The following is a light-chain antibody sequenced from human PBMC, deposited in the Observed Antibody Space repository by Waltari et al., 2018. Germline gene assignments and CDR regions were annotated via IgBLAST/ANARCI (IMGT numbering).Light chain of an antibody. CDR1: QSISTY. V-gene: IGKV1-39*01. CDR2: AAS. J-gene: IGKJ2*01. Sequence: DIQMTQSPSSLSASVGDRVTITCRASQSISTYLNWYQVKPGKAPKLLISAASTLQGGVPSRFSGSGSGADFTLTISNLQPDDYANYYCQQSYSIPCAFGQGTKLEIK. CDR3: QQSYSIPCA.